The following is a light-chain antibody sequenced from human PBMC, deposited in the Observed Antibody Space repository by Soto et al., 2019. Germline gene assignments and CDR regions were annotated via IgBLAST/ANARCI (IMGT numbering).Light chain of an antibody. Sequence: QTVVTQEPSFSVSPGGTVTLTYGLSSGSVSASYFPSWYQQTPGQAPRTLIYSTNTRSSGVPARFSGSILGNKAALTITGAQADDESDYYCVLYMGSGISVFGGGTKLTVL. CDR1: SGSVSASYF. J-gene: IGLJ2*01. V-gene: IGLV8-61*01. CDR3: VLYMGSGISV. CDR2: STN.